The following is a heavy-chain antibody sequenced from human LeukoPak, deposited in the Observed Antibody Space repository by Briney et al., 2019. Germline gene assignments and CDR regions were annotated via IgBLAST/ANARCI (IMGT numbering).Heavy chain of an antibody. V-gene: IGHV3-53*01. J-gene: IGHJ4*02. D-gene: IGHD3-10*02. Sequence: GGSLRLSCAASGFTVSSNYMSWVRQAPGKGLEWISVTYIGGSTYYADSVKGRFTISRDNSKNTLYLQMNSLRAEDTAVYYCARGLRSRSYYNLEAGFDYWGQGALVTVSS. CDR2: TYIGGST. CDR1: GFTVSSNY. CDR3: ARGLRSRSYYNLEAGFDY.